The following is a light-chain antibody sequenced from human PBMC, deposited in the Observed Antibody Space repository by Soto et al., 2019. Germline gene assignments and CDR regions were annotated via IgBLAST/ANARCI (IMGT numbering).Light chain of an antibody. V-gene: IGLV1-40*01. Sequence: QSVLTQPPSVSGAPGQRVTISCTGSSSNIGEGHDVHWYQQLPGRAPKVLIYGDINRPSGVPDRFSGSKSGTSASLTISGLQAEDEADYYCCSYAGSSSYVFGSGTKVTVL. CDR3: CSYAGSSSYV. CDR1: SSNIGEGHD. CDR2: GDI. J-gene: IGLJ1*01.